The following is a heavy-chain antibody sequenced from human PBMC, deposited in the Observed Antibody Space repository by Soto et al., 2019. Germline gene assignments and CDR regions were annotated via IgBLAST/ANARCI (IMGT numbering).Heavy chain of an antibody. V-gene: IGHV3-23*01. CDR1: GFTFSDYA. CDR2: ITSSGIST. Sequence: EVQLLESGGGFVQPGGSLRLSCAASGFTFSDYAMTWVRQAPGKGLEWVSAITSSGISTYYAESVKGRFTISRDNSKRTLYLQMNSLRAEDTATCYCAKGAEVYVVSSLDYWGQGTLVTVSS. J-gene: IGHJ4*02. D-gene: IGHD6-6*01. CDR3: AKGAEVYVVSSLDY.